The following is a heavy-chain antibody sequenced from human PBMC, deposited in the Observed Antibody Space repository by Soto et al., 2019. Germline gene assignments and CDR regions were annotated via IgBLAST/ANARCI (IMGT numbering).Heavy chain of an antibody. Sequence: VGSLRLSGAASGFTFSNAWMSWVRQAPGKGLEWVGRIKSKTDGGTTDYAAPVKGRFTISRDDSKNTLYLQMNSLKTEDTAVYYCTTDRGYSYGPFDYWGQGTLVTVSS. J-gene: IGHJ4*02. D-gene: IGHD5-18*01. CDR1: GFTFSNAW. CDR2: IKSKTDGGTT. V-gene: IGHV3-15*01. CDR3: TTDRGYSYGPFDY.